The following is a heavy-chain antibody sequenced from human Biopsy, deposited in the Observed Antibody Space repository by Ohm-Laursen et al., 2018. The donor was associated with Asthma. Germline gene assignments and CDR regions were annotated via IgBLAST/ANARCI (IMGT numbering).Heavy chain of an antibody. Sequence: SSVKVSCKASGGTFSNYVFSWVRQAPGQGLEWMGGIIPIFGTPSYAQNFQSGLTITADDSTSTVYMELSSLRSEDTAMYYCARSYCGGDCFSPFDYWGQGTLVTVSS. CDR1: GGTFSNYV. J-gene: IGHJ4*02. CDR2: IIPIFGTP. V-gene: IGHV1-69*01. D-gene: IGHD2-21*01. CDR3: ARSYCGGDCFSPFDY.